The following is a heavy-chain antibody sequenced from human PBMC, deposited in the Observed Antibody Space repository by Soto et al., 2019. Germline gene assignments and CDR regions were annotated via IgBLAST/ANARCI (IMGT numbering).Heavy chain of an antibody. CDR1: GGSISSSSYY. Sequence: SETLSLTCTVSGGSISSSSYYWGWIRQPPGKGLEWIGSIYYSGSTYYNPSLKSRVTISVDTSKNQFSLKLSSVTAADTAVYYCARHQGRATVTTWAWVYYYYYMDVWGKGTTVTVSS. D-gene: IGHD4-17*01. CDR2: IYYSGST. CDR3: ARHQGRATVTTWAWVYYYYYMDV. V-gene: IGHV4-39*01. J-gene: IGHJ6*03.